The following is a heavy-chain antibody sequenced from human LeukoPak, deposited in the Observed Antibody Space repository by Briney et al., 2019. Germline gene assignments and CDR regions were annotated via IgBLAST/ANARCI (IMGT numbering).Heavy chain of an antibody. D-gene: IGHD3-10*01. CDR1: GFTFSSYA. CDR3: ARAILRGVIITGVDY. V-gene: IGHV3-30-3*01. J-gene: IGHJ4*02. Sequence: ARSLRLSCAASGFTFSSYAMHWVRQAPGKGQKWVAVISYDGSNKYYADSVKGRFTISRDNSKNTLYLQMNSLRAEDTAVYYCARAILRGVIITGVDYWGQGTLVTVSS. CDR2: ISYDGSNK.